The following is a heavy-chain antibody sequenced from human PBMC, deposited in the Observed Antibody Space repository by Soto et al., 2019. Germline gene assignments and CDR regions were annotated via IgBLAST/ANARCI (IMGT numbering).Heavy chain of an antibody. J-gene: IGHJ4*02. CDR2: IYYRGST. V-gene: IGHV4-31*03. CDR1: GGSISSGGYY. Sequence: SETLSLTCTVSGGSISSGGYYWSWIRQHPGKGLEWIGYIYYRGSTYYNPSLKSRVTISVDTSKNQFSLKLSSVTAADTAVYYCVRQPWFLAFDYWGQGTLVTVSS. D-gene: IGHD3-10*01. CDR3: VRQPWFLAFDY.